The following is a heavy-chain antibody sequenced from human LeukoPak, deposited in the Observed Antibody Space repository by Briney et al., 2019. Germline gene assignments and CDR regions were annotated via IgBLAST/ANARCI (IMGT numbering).Heavy chain of an antibody. CDR2: IIPIFGTA. Sequence: GASVKVSCKASGGTFSSYAISWVRQAPGQGLEWMGGIIPIFGTANYAQKFQGRVTITADESTSTAYMELSSLRSEDTAVYYCARGRATIFGVIIGDYFDYWGQGTLVTVSS. J-gene: IGHJ4*02. D-gene: IGHD3-3*01. V-gene: IGHV1-69*13. CDR3: ARGRATIFGVIIGDYFDY. CDR1: GGTFSSYA.